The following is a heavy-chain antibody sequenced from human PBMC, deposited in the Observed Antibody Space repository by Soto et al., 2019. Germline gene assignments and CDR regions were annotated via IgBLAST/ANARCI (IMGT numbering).Heavy chain of an antibody. V-gene: IGHV4-59*01. CDR2: IYYSGST. D-gene: IGHD2-15*01. J-gene: IGHJ6*03. CDR1: GGSISSYY. CDR3: ASTVVAASPNYYYYYMDV. Sequence: SETLSLTCTVSGGSISSYYWSWIRQPPGKGLEWIGYIYYSGSTNYNPSLKSRVTISVDTSKNQFSLKLSSVTAADTAVYYCASTVVAASPNYYYYYMDVWGKGTTVTVSS.